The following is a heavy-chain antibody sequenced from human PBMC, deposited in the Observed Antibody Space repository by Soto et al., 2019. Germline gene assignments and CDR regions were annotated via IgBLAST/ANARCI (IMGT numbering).Heavy chain of an antibody. CDR1: GFTFSSYA. D-gene: IGHD3-10*01. CDR2: ISYDGSNK. V-gene: IGHV3-30-3*01. J-gene: IGHJ4*02. CDR3: ARVGITMVRGVIAY. Sequence: QVQLVESGGGVVQPGRSLRLSCAASGFTFSSYAMHWVRQAPGKGLEWVAVISYDGSNKYYADSVKGRFTISRDNSKNTRYLQMNSLRAEDTAVYYCARVGITMVRGVIAYWGQGTLVTVSS.